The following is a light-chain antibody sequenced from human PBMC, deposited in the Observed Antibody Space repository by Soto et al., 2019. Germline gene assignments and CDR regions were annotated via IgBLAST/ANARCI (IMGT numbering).Light chain of an antibody. V-gene: IGKV1-9*01. CDR2: TAS. CDR3: QQFNSYPIT. Sequence: DIQLTQSPSFLSASVGDRVTITCRASQDISYYLAGYQQKPGKAPKLLIYTASTLQSGVPSRFSGSGSGTEFTLTISSLQPEDFATYYCQQFNSYPITFGQGTRLEIK. CDR1: QDISYY. J-gene: IGKJ5*01.